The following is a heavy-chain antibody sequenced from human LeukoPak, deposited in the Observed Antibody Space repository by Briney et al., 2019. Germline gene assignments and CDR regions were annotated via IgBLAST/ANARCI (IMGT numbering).Heavy chain of an antibody. CDR3: ALTTVTKNYYYYGMDV. J-gene: IGHJ6*02. Sequence: SETLSLTCAVYGGSFSGYYWSWIRQPPGKGLEWIGEINHSGSTNYNPSLKSRVTISVDTSKNQFSLKLSSVTAADTAVYYCALTTVTKNYYYYGMDVWGQGTTVTVSS. CDR2: INHSGST. D-gene: IGHD4-17*01. CDR1: GGSFSGYY. V-gene: IGHV4-34*01.